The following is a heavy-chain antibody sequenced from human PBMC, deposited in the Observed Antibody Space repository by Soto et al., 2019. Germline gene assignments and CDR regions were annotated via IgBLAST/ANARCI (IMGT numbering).Heavy chain of an antibody. V-gene: IGHV4-31*03. J-gene: IGHJ4*02. CDR3: ARDHCSGGSCYPDY. D-gene: IGHD2-15*01. CDR1: GGSISSGGYY. Sequence: QVQLQESGPGLVKPSQTLSLTCTVSGGSISSGGYYWSWIRQHPGKGLAWIGYIYYGGRTYYNPSLKSRVTISVDTSKNQFSLKLSSVTAADTAVYYCARDHCSGGSCYPDYWGQGTLVTVSS. CDR2: IYYGGRT.